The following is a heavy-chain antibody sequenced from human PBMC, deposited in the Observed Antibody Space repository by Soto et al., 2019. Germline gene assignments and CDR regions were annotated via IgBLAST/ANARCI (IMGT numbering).Heavy chain of an antibody. D-gene: IGHD2-2*01. CDR3: AKARCSTTNCYVPDY. CDR1: GFTVSNYR. V-gene: IGHV3-23*01. CDR2: ISGSGASP. Sequence: GGSLRLSCAVSGFTVSNYRMNWVRQAPGKGLEWVSAISGSGASPSYADSVQGRFTISRDNPKRTLYLQMNNLRAEDTAVYYCAKARCSTTNCYVPDYWGQGTLVTVSS. J-gene: IGHJ4*02.